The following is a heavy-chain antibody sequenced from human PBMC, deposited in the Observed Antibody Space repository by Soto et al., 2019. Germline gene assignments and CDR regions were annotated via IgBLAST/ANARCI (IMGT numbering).Heavy chain of an antibody. Sequence: GGSLRLSCVASGVAFRGSYMNWVRQAPGKGLEWISYISDTGRTIHYADSVKGRFVISRDNSKDSLYLQMNDLRPDDTAVYYCARDLAYPSGAWFDPWGQGTLVTVSS. CDR2: ISDTGRTI. J-gene: IGHJ5*02. V-gene: IGHV3-11*01. D-gene: IGHD2-21*01. CDR3: ARDLAYPSGAWFDP. CDR1: GVAFRGSY.